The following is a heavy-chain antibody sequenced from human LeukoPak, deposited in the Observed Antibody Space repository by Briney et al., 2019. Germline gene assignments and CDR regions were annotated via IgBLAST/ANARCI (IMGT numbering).Heavy chain of an antibody. V-gene: IGHV1-24*01. Sequence: ASVKVSCNVSGYSLTDLSMHWVRQAPGNGLEWMGGFDPEDGRPVYAQKLQGRVTLTEDTSTETAYMELSSLRSEDTAVYFCAAGYSSGWFAEYFHSWGQGTLVTVSS. CDR1: GYSLTDLS. CDR2: FDPEDGRP. CDR3: AAGYSSGWFAEYFHS. D-gene: IGHD6-19*01. J-gene: IGHJ1*01.